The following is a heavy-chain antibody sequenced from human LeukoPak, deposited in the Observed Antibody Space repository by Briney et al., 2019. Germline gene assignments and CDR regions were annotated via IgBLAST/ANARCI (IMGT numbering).Heavy chain of an antibody. V-gene: IGHV3-74*01. D-gene: IGHD5-24*01. J-gene: IGHJ4*02. Sequence: GGSLRLSCAASGFTFSIFWMHWVRRAPGKGPVWVSRINSDGSSTDYADSVKGRFTISRDNAKNSPYLQMNSLRAKDTAVYYCARVIGDGYNPFFDYWGQGTLVTVSS. CDR2: INSDGSST. CDR3: ARVIGDGYNPFFDY. CDR1: GFTFSIFW.